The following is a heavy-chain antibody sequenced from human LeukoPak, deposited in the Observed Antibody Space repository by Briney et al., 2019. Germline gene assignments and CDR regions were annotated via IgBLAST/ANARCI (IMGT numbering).Heavy chain of an antibody. Sequence: GASVKVSCKASGYTFTGYYMHWVRQAPGQGLEWMGWISAYNGNTNYAQKLQGRVTMTTDTSTSTAYMELRSLRSDDTAVYYCARDFWSGYYYYGMDVWGQGTTVTVSS. CDR2: ISAYNGNT. CDR1: GYTFTGYY. D-gene: IGHD3-3*01. J-gene: IGHJ6*02. V-gene: IGHV1-18*04. CDR3: ARDFWSGYYYYGMDV.